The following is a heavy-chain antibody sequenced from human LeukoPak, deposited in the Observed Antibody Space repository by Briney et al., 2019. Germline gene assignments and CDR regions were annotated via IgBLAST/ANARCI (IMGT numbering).Heavy chain of an antibody. D-gene: IGHD3-22*01. Sequence: PGGSLRLSCAASGFTFDDYAMHWVRQAPGKGLEWVSGINWNSGNIGYADSVKGRFTISRDNAKNSLYLQMNSLRAEDTALYYCAKDLEAYDTSGFDYWGQGTLVTVSS. CDR2: INWNSGNI. J-gene: IGHJ4*02. CDR3: AKDLEAYDTSGFDY. CDR1: GFTFDDYA. V-gene: IGHV3-9*01.